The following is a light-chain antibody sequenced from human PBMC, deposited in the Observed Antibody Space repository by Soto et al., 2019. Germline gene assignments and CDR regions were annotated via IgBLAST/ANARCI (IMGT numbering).Light chain of an antibody. J-gene: IGKJ1*01. V-gene: IGKV3-15*01. CDR1: QSVSSN. Sequence: EIVMTQSPATLSVSPGERATLSCRASQSVSSNLAWYPQKPGQAPRLLIYGASTRATGIPARFGGSRSGTEFTLTISSLQSEDFAVYYCQQYNNWPWTFGQGTKVEIK. CDR3: QQYNNWPWT. CDR2: GAS.